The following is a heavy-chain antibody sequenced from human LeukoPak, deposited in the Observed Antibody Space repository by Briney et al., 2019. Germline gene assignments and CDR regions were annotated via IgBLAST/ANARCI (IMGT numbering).Heavy chain of an antibody. J-gene: IGHJ5*02. CDR3: ARGRPSDWYGKWFDP. CDR1: DASFSGYY. D-gene: IGHD6-19*01. Sequence: SEGLSLTCTVYDASFSGYYWSWIRQPPGKGLEWIGEINHSGSTNYNPSLKSRVTISVDTSKNQFSLNLRSVTAADTAVYYCARGRPSDWYGKWFDPWGQGTLVTVSS. CDR2: INHSGST. V-gene: IGHV4-34*01.